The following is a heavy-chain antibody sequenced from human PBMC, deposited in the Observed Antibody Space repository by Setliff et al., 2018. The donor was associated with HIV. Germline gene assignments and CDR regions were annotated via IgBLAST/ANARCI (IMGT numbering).Heavy chain of an antibody. Sequence: GGSLRLSCAASGFTFSAYGMHWVRQAPGKGLEWVTFIRFNGNDKYYADSVKGRFTISRDNSKNTLDLQINSLRPEDTAVYYCVTRYCGESICPEFDYWGQGTLVTVS. D-gene: IGHD2-21*01. CDR2: IRFNGNDK. CDR1: GFTFSAYG. CDR3: VTRYCGESICPEFDY. J-gene: IGHJ4*02. V-gene: IGHV3-30*02.